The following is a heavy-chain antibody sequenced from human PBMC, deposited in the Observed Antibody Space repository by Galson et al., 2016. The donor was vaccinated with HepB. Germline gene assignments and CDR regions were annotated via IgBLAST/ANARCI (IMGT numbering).Heavy chain of an antibody. Sequence: SLRLSCAASGFNFNIYDMTWVRQAPGKGLEWVSGIGGSGGSTYYADSVKGRFTISRDNSKNTLYLQMNSLRAEDTAVYYGAKSLIVGPTMNWYFDLWGRGTLVTVSS. J-gene: IGHJ2*01. V-gene: IGHV3-23*01. CDR3: AKSLIVGPTMNWYFDL. CDR2: IGGSGGST. CDR1: GFNFNIYD. D-gene: IGHD1-26*01.